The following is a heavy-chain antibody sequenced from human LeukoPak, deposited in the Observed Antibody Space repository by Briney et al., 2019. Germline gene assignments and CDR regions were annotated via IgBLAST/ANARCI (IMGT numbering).Heavy chain of an antibody. V-gene: IGHV3-30*04. Sequence: GRSLRLSCAASGFTFSSYAMHWVRQAPGKGLEWVAVISYDGSNKYYADSVKGRFTISRDNSKNTPYLQMNSLRAEDTAVYYCARDLWFGELLRYYYYGMDVWGKGTTVTVSS. CDR1: GFTFSSYA. D-gene: IGHD3-10*01. J-gene: IGHJ6*04. CDR2: ISYDGSNK. CDR3: ARDLWFGELLRYYYYGMDV.